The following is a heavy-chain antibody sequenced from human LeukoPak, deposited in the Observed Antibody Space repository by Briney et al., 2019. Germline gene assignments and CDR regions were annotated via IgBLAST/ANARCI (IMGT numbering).Heavy chain of an antibody. CDR3: ARDYSLITMIVESPDY. J-gene: IGHJ4*02. Sequence: PGGSLRLSCAASGFTFSSYGMHWVRQAPGKGLEWVAVIWYDGSNKYYADSVKGRFTISRDNSKNTLYLQMNSLRAEDTAVYYCARDYSLITMIVESPDYWGQGTLVSVSS. V-gene: IGHV3-33*01. CDR2: IWYDGSNK. CDR1: GFTFSSYG. D-gene: IGHD3-22*01.